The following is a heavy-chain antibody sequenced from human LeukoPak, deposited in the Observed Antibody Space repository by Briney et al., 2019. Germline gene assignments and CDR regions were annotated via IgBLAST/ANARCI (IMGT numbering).Heavy chain of an antibody. J-gene: IGHJ4*02. Sequence: PSETLSLTCTVSGGSISGSSHYWGWIRQPPGKGLEWIGSIHYSGKTYDNPSLKSRVTMSVDTSKNQFSLKLSSVTAANTVLYYCARLLYDSRGHQYFDYWGQGTLVTVSS. CDR2: IHYSGKT. V-gene: IGHV4-39*01. D-gene: IGHD3-22*01. CDR1: GGSISGSSHY. CDR3: ARLLYDSRGHQYFDY.